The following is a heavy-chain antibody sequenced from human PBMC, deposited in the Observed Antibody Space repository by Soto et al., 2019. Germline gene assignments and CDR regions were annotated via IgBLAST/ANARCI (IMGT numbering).Heavy chain of an antibody. D-gene: IGHD3-22*01. Sequence: GGSLRLSCAASGFAFSRYAMHWVRQAPGKDLEWVAVMSYYGSNIYYADSVRGRMTISRDNSKNTLYLQVDSLRSEDTAVYYCVKNPGYYYDSTGYHFDYWGQGTLVTVSS. CDR1: GFAFSRYA. J-gene: IGHJ4*02. CDR2: MSYYGSNI. CDR3: VKNPGYYYDSTGYHFDY. V-gene: IGHV3-30-3*01.